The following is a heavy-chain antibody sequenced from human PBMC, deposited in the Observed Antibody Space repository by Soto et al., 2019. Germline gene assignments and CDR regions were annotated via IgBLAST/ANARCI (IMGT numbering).Heavy chain of an antibody. CDR3: ARDGREKQWLDFFHY. V-gene: IGHV3-30*04. J-gene: IGHJ4*01. Sequence: QVQLVESGGGVVQPGTSLRLSCAASGFTFSSYAIHWVRQAPGEGLEWVAVMSHDGRNKYYAESVKGRFTISRDNSKNTLYLQMNSLRSEDTAVYFCARDGREKQWLDFFHYWGHGTLFTVSS. CDR2: MSHDGRNK. CDR1: GFTFSSYA. D-gene: IGHD5-12*01.